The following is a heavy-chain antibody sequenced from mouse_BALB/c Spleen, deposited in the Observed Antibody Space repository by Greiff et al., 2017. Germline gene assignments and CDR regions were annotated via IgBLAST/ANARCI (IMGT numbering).Heavy chain of an antibody. CDR3: ARGAYGSFFDY. V-gene: IGHV5-4*02. D-gene: IGHD1-1*02. J-gene: IGHJ2*01. CDR1: GFTFSDYY. CDR2: ISDGGSYT. Sequence: DVMLVESGGGLVKPGGSLKLSCAASGFTFSDYYMYWVRQTPEKRLEWVATISDGGSYTYYPDSVKGRFTISRDNAKNNLYLQMSSLKSEDTAMYYCARGAYGSFFDYWGQGTTLTVSS.